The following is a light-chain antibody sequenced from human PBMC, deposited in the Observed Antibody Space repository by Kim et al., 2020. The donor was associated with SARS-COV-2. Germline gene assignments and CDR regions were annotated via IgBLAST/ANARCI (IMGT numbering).Light chain of an antibody. CDR1: QSVGSYF. V-gene: IGKV3-20*01. CDR3: QQYYSSPLT. Sequence: SPGDRATLSCPASQSVGSYFLSWYQQKPGQAPRLLIYGASSRATGIPDRFSGSGSGTDFTLTISRLEPEDFAVYYCQQYYSSPLTFGGGTKVDIK. CDR2: GAS. J-gene: IGKJ4*01.